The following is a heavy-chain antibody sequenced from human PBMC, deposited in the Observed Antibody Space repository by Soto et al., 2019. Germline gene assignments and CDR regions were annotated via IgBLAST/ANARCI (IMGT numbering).Heavy chain of an antibody. D-gene: IGHD3-3*01. J-gene: IGHJ4*02. CDR1: EGTCSRFA. CDR3: AKKPLLRFLEWLPPV. CDR2: ISGSGGST. Sequence: LRVSWAASEGTCSRFAMSCVHKAPGKGLEWVSAISGSGGSTYYADSVKGRFTISRDNSKNTLYLQMNSLRAEDTAVYYCAKKPLLRFLEWLPPVWGQRTLVTVSS. V-gene: IGHV3-23*01.